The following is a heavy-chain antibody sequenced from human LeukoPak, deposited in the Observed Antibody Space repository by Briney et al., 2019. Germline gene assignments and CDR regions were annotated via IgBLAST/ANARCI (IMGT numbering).Heavy chain of an antibody. CDR3: ASYPNLDYGDQAVYY. D-gene: IGHD4-17*01. V-gene: IGHV1-18*01. Sequence: ASVKVSCKASGYTFTSYGISWVRQAPGQGLEWMGCISAYNGNTNYAQKLQGRVTMTTDTSTSTAYMELRSLRSDDTAVYYCASYPNLDYGDQAVYYWGQGTLVTVSS. J-gene: IGHJ4*02. CDR2: ISAYNGNT. CDR1: GYTFTSYG.